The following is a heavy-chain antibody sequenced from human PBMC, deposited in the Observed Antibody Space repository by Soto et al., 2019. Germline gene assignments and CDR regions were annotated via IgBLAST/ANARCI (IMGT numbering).Heavy chain of an antibody. CDR2: ISSSSSYI. D-gene: IGHD3-3*01. Sequence: PGGSLRLSCAASGFTFSSYSMNWVRQAPGKGLEWVSSISSSSSYIYYADSVKGRFTISRDNAKNSLYLQMNSLRAEDTAVYYCARGWSGYLHYYGMDVWGQGTTVTSP. J-gene: IGHJ6*02. CDR1: GFTFSSYS. V-gene: IGHV3-21*01. CDR3: ARGWSGYLHYYGMDV.